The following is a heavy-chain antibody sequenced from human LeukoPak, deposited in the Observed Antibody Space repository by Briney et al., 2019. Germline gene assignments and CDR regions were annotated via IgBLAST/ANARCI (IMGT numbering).Heavy chain of an antibody. CDR1: VGSFSDYY. CDR2: INHSGST. CDR3: ARGVGRHWYFDL. D-gene: IGHD1-26*01. Sequence: PSETLSLTCAVYVGSFSDYYWSWIRQPPGKGLEWIGEINHSGSTNYNPSLKSRVSISVDTTKNQFSLKLSSVTAADTAVYYCARGVGRHWYFDLWGRGTPVTVSS. J-gene: IGHJ2*01. V-gene: IGHV4-34*01.